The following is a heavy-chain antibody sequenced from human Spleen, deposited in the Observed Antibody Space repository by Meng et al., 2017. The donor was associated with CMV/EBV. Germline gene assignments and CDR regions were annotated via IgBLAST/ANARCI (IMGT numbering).Heavy chain of an antibody. CDR2: ISSSSSYI. J-gene: IGHJ6*02. Sequence: GESLKIACGASGFTFSDYTMNWVRQAPGKGLEWVSSISSSSSYIYYVDSLKGRFTISRDNAKNSLFLQMNSLRAEDPAVYYCARDLHHPSFHRFTYYYYGMDVWPQGTTVTVSS. V-gene: IGHV3-21*01. CDR1: GFTFSDYT. CDR3: ARDLHHPSFHRFTYYYYGMDV.